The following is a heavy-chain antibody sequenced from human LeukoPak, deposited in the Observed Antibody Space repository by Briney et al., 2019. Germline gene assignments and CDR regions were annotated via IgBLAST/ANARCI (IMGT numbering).Heavy chain of an antibody. CDR2: IYYSGST. J-gene: IGHJ4*02. D-gene: IGHD4-17*01. Sequence: PSETLSLTCTVSGGSISSSIYYWGWIRQPPGKGLDGIGSIYYSGSTYYNPSLKSRVTISVDTSKNQFSLKLSSVTAADTAVYYCARQGLTTVTTSGIGYWGQGTLVTVSS. CDR3: ARQGLTTVTTSGIGY. CDR1: GGSISSSIYY. V-gene: IGHV4-39*01.